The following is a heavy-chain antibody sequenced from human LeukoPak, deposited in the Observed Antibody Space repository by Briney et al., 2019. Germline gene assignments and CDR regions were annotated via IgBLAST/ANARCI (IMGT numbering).Heavy chain of an antibody. V-gene: IGHV1-18*04. J-gene: IGHJ4*02. D-gene: IGHD6-6*01. Sequence: ASVKVSCKASGYSFTNFGISWVRQAPGQGLEWMGWISGYNGNINKAEKLQGRVTMTTDTSMSTAYMELRSLRSDDTALYYCARDRGYIAARRVDYWGQGTLVTVSS. CDR1: GYSFTNFG. CDR2: ISGYNGNI. CDR3: ARDRGYIAARRVDY.